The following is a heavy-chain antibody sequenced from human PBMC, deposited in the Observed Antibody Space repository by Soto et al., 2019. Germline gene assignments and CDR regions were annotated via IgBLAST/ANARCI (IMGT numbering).Heavy chain of an antibody. D-gene: IGHD6-13*01. CDR1: GYSFTSYW. CDR3: ARPVKQQRVGSPAYYYYGMDV. CDR2: IDPSDSYT. Sequence: GESLNISCKGSGYSFTSYWISWVRQMPGKGLEWMGRIDPSDSYTNYSPSFQGHVTISADKSISTAYLQWRSLKASDTAMHYCARPVKQQRVGSPAYYYYGMDVWGQGTTVTVSS. J-gene: IGHJ6*02. V-gene: IGHV5-10-1*01.